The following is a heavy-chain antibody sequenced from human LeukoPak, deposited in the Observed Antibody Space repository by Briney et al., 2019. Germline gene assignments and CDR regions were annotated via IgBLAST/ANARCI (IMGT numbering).Heavy chain of an antibody. J-gene: IGHJ4*02. D-gene: IGHD2-2*01. CDR1: GGTFSSYA. Sequence: SVKVSCKASGGTFSSYAISWVRQAPGQGLEWMGGIIPIFGTANYAQKFQGRVTITADESTSTAYMELSSLRSEDTAVYYCAREGGQCSSTSCYEWNFDYWGQGTLVTVSS. CDR2: IIPIFGTA. CDR3: AREGGQCSSTSCYEWNFDY. V-gene: IGHV1-69*13.